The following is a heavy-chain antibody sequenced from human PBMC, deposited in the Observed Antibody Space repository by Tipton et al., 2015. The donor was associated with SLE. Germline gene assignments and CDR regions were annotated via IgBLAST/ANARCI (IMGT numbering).Heavy chain of an antibody. D-gene: IGHD6-19*01. Sequence: YWIGWVRQMPGKGLEWIGEINHSGSTNYNPSLKSRVTISVDTSKNQFSLKLSSVTAADTAVYYCARREEQWLEALWYFDLWGRGTLVTVSS. J-gene: IGHJ2*01. CDR2: INHSGST. CDR3: ARREEQWLEALWYFDL. V-gene: IGHV4-34*01. CDR1: Y.